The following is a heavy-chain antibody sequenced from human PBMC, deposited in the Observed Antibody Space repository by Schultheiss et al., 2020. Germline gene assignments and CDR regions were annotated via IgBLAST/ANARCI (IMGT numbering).Heavy chain of an antibody. CDR3: ARGRRYLQPGYSSGWYRGGYYFDY. V-gene: IGHV4-31*03. D-gene: IGHD6-19*01. CDR2: IYYSGST. Sequence: SATLSLTCTVSGGSISSGGYYWSWIRQHPGKGLEWIGYIYYSGSTYYNPSLKSRVTISVDTSKNQFSLKLSSVTAADTAVYYCARGRRYLQPGYSSGWYRGGYYFDYWGQGTLVTVS. CDR1: GGSISSGGYY. J-gene: IGHJ4*02.